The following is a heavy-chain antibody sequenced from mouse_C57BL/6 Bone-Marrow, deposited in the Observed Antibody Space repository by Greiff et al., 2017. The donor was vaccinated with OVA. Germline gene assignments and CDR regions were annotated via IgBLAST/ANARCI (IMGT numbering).Heavy chain of an antibody. CDR1: GYTFTSYW. V-gene: IGHV1-61*01. Sequence: QVQLQQPGAELVRPGSSVKLSCKASGYTFTSYWMDWVKQRPGQGLEWIGNIYPSDSETHYNQKFKDKATLTVDKSSSTAYMQLSSLTSEDSAVYYCARARDIYYAMDYWGQGTSVTVSS. J-gene: IGHJ4*01. CDR2: IYPSDSET. CDR3: ARARDIYYAMDY.